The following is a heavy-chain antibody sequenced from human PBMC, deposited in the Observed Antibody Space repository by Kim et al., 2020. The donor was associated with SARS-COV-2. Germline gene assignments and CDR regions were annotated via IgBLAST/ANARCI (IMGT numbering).Heavy chain of an antibody. Sequence: SGPTLVKPTQTLTLTCTFSGFSLSTSGMCVSWIRQPPGKALEWLARIDWDDDKYYSTSLKTRLTISKDTSKNQVVLTMTNMDPVDTATYYCARIRAEYQLLYTNYYYYYYMDVWGKGTTVTVSS. J-gene: IGHJ6*03. D-gene: IGHD2-2*02. CDR3: ARIRAEYQLLYTNYYYYYYMDV. CDR2: IDWDDDK. V-gene: IGHV2-70*11. CDR1: GFSLSTSGMC.